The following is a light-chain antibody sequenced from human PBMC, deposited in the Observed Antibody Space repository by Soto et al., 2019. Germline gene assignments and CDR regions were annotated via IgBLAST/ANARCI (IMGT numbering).Light chain of an antibody. CDR1: QSVRSN. J-gene: IGKJ1*01. Sequence: EILMTQSPATLSVSPGERATLSCRASQSVRSNLAWYQQRPGRAPRLLIYGASTRATDIPARFSGSGSGTEFTLTISSLQSEDFAVYYCQQYNNWWTLGQGTKVDIK. V-gene: IGKV3-15*01. CDR3: QQYNNWWT. CDR2: GAS.